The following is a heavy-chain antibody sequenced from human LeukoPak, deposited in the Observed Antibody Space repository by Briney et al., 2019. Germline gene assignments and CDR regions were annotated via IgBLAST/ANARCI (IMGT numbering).Heavy chain of an antibody. CDR3: AHSLVRGRGPPFDY. CDR1: GFSLTTSGVG. CDR2: IYWDDDK. D-gene: IGHD3-10*01. V-gene: IGHV2-5*02. J-gene: IGHJ4*02. Sequence: ESGPTLVKPTQTLTLTCTFSGFSLTTSGVGVGWIRQPPGKALEWLALIYWDDDKRYSPFLKSRLTITRDTSTDQVVLTMTNMDPVDTATYYCAHSLVRGRGPPFDYWGQGTLVTVSS.